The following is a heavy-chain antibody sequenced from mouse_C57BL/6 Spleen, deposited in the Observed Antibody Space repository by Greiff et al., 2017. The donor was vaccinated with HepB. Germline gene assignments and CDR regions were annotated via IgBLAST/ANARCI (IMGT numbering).Heavy chain of an antibody. D-gene: IGHD1-1*01. CDR2: IDPSDSYT. CDR1: GYTFTSYW. Sequence: VQLQQPGAELVKPGASVKLSCKASGYTFTSYWMQWVKQRPGQGLEWIGEIDPSDSYTNYNQKFKGKATLTVDTSSSTAYMQRSSLTSEDSAVYYCARRGGTVVDAMDYWGQGTSVTVSS. CDR3: ARRGGTVVDAMDY. J-gene: IGHJ4*01. V-gene: IGHV1-50*01.